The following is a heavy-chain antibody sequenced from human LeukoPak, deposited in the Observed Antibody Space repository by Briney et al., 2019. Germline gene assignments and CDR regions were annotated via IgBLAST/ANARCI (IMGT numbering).Heavy chain of an antibody. J-gene: IGHJ4*02. CDR1: GFTVSSTY. CDR2: IYSGGST. V-gene: IGHV3-53*01. Sequence: GGSQRLSCTSSGFTVSSTYISWVSQAPGKGLDWVSVIYSGGSTDYADYVKDLLGISRDAAKNTVFLQKNSLRVEDTAVYHCARAPIDKVVAGTFFGHWGQGTLVTVSS. D-gene: IGHD6-19*01. CDR3: ARAPIDKVVAGTFFGH.